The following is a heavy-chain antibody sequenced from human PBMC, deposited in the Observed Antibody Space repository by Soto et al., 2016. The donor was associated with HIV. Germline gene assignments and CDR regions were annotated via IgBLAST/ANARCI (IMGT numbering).Heavy chain of an antibody. CDR3: ARDRGYYYGSGSSKAVYYYGMDV. Sequence: EVQPVESGGGVVRPGGSLRLSCAASGFTFDDYGMSWVRQAPGKGLEWVSGINWNGGSTSYADSVKGRFTISRDNAKNSLYLQMNSLRAEDTALYYCARDRGYYYGSGSSKAVYYYGMDVWGQGTTVTVSS. V-gene: IGHV3-20*04. CDR1: GFTFDDYG. D-gene: IGHD3-10*01. J-gene: IGHJ6*02. CDR2: INWNGGST.